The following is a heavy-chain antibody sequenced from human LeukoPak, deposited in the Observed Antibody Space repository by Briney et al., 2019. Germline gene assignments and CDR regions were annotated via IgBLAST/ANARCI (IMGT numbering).Heavy chain of an antibody. CDR3: ARDLSGGWFSGY. J-gene: IGHJ4*02. V-gene: IGHV3-48*04. D-gene: IGHD6-19*01. CDR2: ISSSSSTI. CDR1: GFTFSSYN. Sequence: GGSLRLSCAASGFTFSSYNMNWVRQAPGKGLEWVSYISSSSSTIYYADSVKGRFTISRDNAKNSLHLQMNILRAEDTAVYYCARDLSGGWFSGYWGQGTLVTVSS.